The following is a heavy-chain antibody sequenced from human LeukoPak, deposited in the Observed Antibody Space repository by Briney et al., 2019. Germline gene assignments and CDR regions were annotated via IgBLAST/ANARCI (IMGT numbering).Heavy chain of an antibody. CDR1: GYTFTSYG. J-gene: IGHJ4*02. D-gene: IGHD2-15*01. V-gene: IGHV1-18*01. Sequence: ASVKVSCKASGYTFTSYGISWVRQAPGQGLEWMGWISAYNGNTNYAQKLQGRATMTTDTSTSTAYMELRSLRSDDTAVYYCARVDVVVVAASSPFDYWGQGTLVTVSS. CDR2: ISAYNGNT. CDR3: ARVDVVVVAASSPFDY.